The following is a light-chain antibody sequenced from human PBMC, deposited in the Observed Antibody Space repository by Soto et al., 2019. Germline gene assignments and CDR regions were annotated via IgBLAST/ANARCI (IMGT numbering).Light chain of an antibody. J-gene: IGKJ4*01. CDR2: DAS. CDR1: QSVGSY. CDR3: QQRSNFPST. Sequence: EIVLTQSPATLSLSPGERAALSCRASQSVGSYLAWYQQKPGQAPRLLIYDASKRATGIPARFSGSGSGTDFTLTISRLEPEDVAVYFCQQRSNFPSTFGGGAKVEI. V-gene: IGKV3-11*01.